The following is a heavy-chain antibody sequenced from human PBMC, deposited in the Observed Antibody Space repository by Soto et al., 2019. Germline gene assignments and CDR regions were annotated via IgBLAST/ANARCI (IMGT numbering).Heavy chain of an antibody. CDR2: IFPSDSDT. CDR1: GYSFTSYW. D-gene: IGHD3-22*01. J-gene: IGHJ5*02. V-gene: IGHV5-51*01. CDR3: ARKDKSGYFNWFDP. Sequence: GESLKISCRTSGYSFTSYWIAWVRQMPGKGLEWMGIIFPSDSDTRYSPSFQGQVTISADRSTSTVFLQWASLKASDTAVYFCARKDKSGYFNWFDPWGQGTLVTVSS.